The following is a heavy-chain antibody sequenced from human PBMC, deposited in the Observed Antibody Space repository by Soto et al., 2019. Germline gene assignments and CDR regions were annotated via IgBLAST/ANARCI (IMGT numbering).Heavy chain of an antibody. D-gene: IGHD3-10*01. V-gene: IGHV3-23*01. CDR1: GFTFSSYG. CDR2: ISGSGGST. J-gene: IGHJ4*02. Sequence: EVQLLESGGGLVQPGGSLRLSCAASGFTFSSYGMSWVRQAPGKGLEWVSSISGSGGSTYYADSVKGRFTISRDNSKYTLYLQMSSLRAEDTAVAYCSNRNDYGSGSYFPFDHWGQGTLVTVSS. CDR3: SNRNDYGSGSYFPFDH.